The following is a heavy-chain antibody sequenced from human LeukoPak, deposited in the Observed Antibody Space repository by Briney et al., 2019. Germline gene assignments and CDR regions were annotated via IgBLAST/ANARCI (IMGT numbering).Heavy chain of an antibody. D-gene: IGHD2/OR15-2a*01. CDR3: SRNVYASSRFAFDF. CDR2: ITSRGSTI. J-gene: IGHJ4*02. Sequence: GGSLRLSCVASGYTFSSYEMNWVRQTPGEGLEWISYITSRGSTIYYADSVKGRFTISRDNTKNSLYLQMDSLRAEDAAIYYCSRNVYASSRFAFDFWGRGTLVTVSS. CDR1: GYTFSSYE. V-gene: IGHV3-48*03.